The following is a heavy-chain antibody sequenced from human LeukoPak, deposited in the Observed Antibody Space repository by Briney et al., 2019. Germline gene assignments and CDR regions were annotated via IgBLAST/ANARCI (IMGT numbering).Heavy chain of an antibody. Sequence: PGGSLRLSCAASGFTFSSYGMHWVRQAPGKGLEWVAVIWYDGSNKYYADSVKGRFTISRDNSKNTLYLQMNSLRAEDTAVYYCARVATSWFGELRGAFDIWGQGTMVTVSS. J-gene: IGHJ3*02. CDR3: ARVATSWFGELRGAFDI. V-gene: IGHV3-33*01. D-gene: IGHD3-10*01. CDR1: GFTFSSYG. CDR2: IWYDGSNK.